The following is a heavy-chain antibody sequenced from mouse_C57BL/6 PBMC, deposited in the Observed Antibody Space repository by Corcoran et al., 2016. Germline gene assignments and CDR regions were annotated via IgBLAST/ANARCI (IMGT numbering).Heavy chain of an antibody. CDR3: AREIPYAMDY. V-gene: IGHV9-3*01. CDR1: GNTFTTYG. J-gene: IGHJ4*01. Sequence: QIQLVQSGPELKKPGETVKISCKASGNTFTTYGMSWVKQAPGKGLKWMGWINTYSGVPTYADDFKGRFAFSLETSASTAYLQINNLKNEDTATYFCAREIPYAMDYWGQGTSVTVSS. CDR2: INTYSGVP.